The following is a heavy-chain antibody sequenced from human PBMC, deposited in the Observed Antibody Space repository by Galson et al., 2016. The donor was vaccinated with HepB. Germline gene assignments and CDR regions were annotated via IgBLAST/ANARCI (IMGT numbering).Heavy chain of an antibody. CDR3: ASDNYDNSGTYYSFDS. CDR2: FDPEDGT. J-gene: IGHJ4*02. D-gene: IGHD3-22*01. V-gene: IGHV1-24*01. CDR1: GYSLSKLS. Sequence: SVKVSCKVSGYSLSKLSIHWVRQAPEKGLEYMGAFDPEDGTEYAQKWQGSGTMTGDTSTNTAHMELNNLRSEDTAGYYCASDNYDNSGTYYSFDSWGQRTLVIVSS.